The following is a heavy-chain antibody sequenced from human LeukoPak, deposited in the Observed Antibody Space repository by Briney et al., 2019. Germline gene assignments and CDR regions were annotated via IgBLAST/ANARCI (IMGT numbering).Heavy chain of an antibody. J-gene: IGHJ4*02. Sequence: DSVKGRFTISRGNSKNTLYLEMNSLRAEDTAVYYCAKRTATTEFDYWGQGALVTVSS. V-gene: IGHV3-30*02. CDR3: AKRTATTEFDY. D-gene: IGHD1-14*01.